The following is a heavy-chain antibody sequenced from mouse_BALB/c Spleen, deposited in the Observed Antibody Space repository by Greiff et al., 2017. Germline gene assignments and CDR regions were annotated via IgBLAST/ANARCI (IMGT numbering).Heavy chain of an antibody. CDR1: GFNIKDTY. Sequence: EVKLMESGAELVKPGASVKLSCTASGFNIKDTYMHWVKQRPEQGLEWIGRIDPANGNTKYDPKFQGKATITADTSSNTAYLQLSSLTSEDTAVYYCARSSGSSFYYAMDYWGQGTSVTVSS. V-gene: IGHV14-3*02. CDR2: IDPANGNT. D-gene: IGHD1-1*01. J-gene: IGHJ4*01. CDR3: ARSSGSSFYYAMDY.